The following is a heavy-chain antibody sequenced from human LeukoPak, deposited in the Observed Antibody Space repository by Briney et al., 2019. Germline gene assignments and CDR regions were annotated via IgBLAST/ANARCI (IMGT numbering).Heavy chain of an antibody. V-gene: IGHV3-48*04. CDR2: ISSSSSTI. CDR3: ARDFKGLIRAPFDF. Sequence: GGSLRLSCAASGFTFSSYGMNWVRQAPGKGLEWVSYISSSSSTIYYADSVKGRFTISRDNAKNSLYLQMNSLRAEDTAVYYCARDFKGLIRAPFDFWGQGTLVTVSS. J-gene: IGHJ4*02. CDR1: GFTFSSYG. D-gene: IGHD2-21*01.